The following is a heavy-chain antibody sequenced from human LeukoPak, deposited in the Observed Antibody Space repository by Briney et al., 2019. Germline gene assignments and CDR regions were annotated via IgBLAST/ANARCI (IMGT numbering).Heavy chain of an antibody. Sequence: PGGSLRLSCAASGFTFGSYSMNWVRQAPGKGLEWVSSISSSSSYIYYADSVKGRFTISRDNAKNSLYLQMNSLRAEDTAVYYCARDMIVPGRVEYWGQGTLVTVSS. V-gene: IGHV3-21*01. J-gene: IGHJ4*02. CDR2: ISSSSSYI. D-gene: IGHD3-22*01. CDR3: ARDMIVPGRVEY. CDR1: GFTFGSYS.